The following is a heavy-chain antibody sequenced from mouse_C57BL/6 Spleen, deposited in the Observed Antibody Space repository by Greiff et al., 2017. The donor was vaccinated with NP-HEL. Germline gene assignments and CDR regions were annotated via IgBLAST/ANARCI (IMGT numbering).Heavy chain of an antibody. V-gene: IGHV5-4*01. D-gene: IGHD3-3*01. J-gene: IGHJ2*01. CDR1: GFTFSSYA. Sequence: EVKLVESGGGLVKPGGSLKLSCAASGFTFSSYAMSWVRQTPEKRLEWVATISDGGSYTYYPDNVKGRFTISRDNAKNNLYLQMSHLKSEDTAMYYCARDSGDSNFFDYWGQGTTLTVSS. CDR3: ARDSGDSNFFDY. CDR2: ISDGGSYT.